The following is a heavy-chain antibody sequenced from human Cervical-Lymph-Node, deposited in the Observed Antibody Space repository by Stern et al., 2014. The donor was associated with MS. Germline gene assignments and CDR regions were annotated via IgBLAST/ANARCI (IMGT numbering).Heavy chain of an antibody. CDR1: GFTFSSPV. J-gene: IGHJ4*02. CDR3: VREDGDFDY. V-gene: IGHV3-30-3*01. CDR2: IWHDEHNN. D-gene: IGHD2-8*01. Sequence: VQLVESGGGVVQPGGSLRLSCAASGFTFSSPVMHWVRQAPGKGLEWMEVIWHDEHNNAYADSVKGRFTVSRDNANNTLSLQMNSLRAEDTAVYYCVREDGDFDYWGQGTLVTVSS.